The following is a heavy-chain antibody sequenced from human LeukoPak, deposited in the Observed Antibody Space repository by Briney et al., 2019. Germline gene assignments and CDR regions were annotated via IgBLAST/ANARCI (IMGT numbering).Heavy chain of an antibody. D-gene: IGHD6-13*01. CDR2: INHSGST. CDR3: ARGRRGLAAAGRGLFDY. Sequence: PSETLSLTCAVYGGSFSGYYWSWIRQPPGKGLEWIGEINHSGSTNYNPSLKSRVTISGDTSKNQVSLKLSSVTAADTAVYYCARGRRGLAAAGRGLFDYWGQGTLVTVSS. CDR1: GGSFSGYY. V-gene: IGHV4-34*01. J-gene: IGHJ4*02.